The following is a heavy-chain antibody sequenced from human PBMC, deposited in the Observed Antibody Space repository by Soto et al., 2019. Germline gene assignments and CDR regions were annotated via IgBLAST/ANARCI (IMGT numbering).Heavy chain of an antibody. CDR2: IYNSGST. J-gene: IGHJ4*02. D-gene: IGHD1-1*01. V-gene: IGHV4-4*02. CDR3: ARGSTGNLDY. CDR1: GGSISSTNW. Sequence: PSETLSLTCAVSGGSISSTNWWSWVRQPPAKGLEWIGEIYNSGSTNYNPSLKSRVTISVDGSKNDFSLKLDSVTAADTAVYYCARGSTGNLDYWGLGTLVTVSS.